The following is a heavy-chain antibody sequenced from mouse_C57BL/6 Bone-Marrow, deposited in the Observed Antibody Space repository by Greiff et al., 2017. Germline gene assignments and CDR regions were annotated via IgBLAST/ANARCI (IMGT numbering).Heavy chain of an antibody. Sequence: QVQLQQSGAELVRPGTSVKVSCKASGYAFTNYLIEWVKQRPGQGLEWIGVINPGSGGTNYNEKFKGKATLTADKSSSTAYMQLSSLTSEDSAVYFCAREAYEYDAGFAYWGQGTLVTVSA. CDR3: AREAYEYDAGFAY. CDR1: GYAFTNYL. D-gene: IGHD2-4*01. CDR2: INPGSGGT. J-gene: IGHJ3*01. V-gene: IGHV1-54*01.